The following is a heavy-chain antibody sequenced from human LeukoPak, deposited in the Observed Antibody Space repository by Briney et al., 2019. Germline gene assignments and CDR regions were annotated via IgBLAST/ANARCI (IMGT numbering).Heavy chain of an antibody. J-gene: IGHJ4*02. CDR2: IIGSGGST. Sequence: GGSLRLSCAASGFTFSSYSMSWVRQPPGKGLEWVSAIIGSGGSTYYAHSLKGRFTISRDNSKNTFYLQMSSLTAADPAVYYCANRRPDRGQGTLVTVSS. CDR3: ANRRPD. CDR1: GFTFSSYS. V-gene: IGHV3-23*01. D-gene: IGHD6-25*01.